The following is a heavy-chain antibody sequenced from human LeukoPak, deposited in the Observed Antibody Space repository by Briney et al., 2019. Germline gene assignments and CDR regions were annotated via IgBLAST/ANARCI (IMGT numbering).Heavy chain of an antibody. CDR3: ARDGLSAVHGVATIYYYGMDV. D-gene: IGHD5-12*01. V-gene: IGHV1-69*13. Sequence: GASVKVSCKASGGTFSSYAISWVRQAPGQGLEWMGGIIPIFGTANYAQKFQGRVTITADESTSTAYMELSSLRSEDTAVYYCARDGLSAVHGVATIYYYGMDVWGQGTTVTVSS. J-gene: IGHJ6*02. CDR2: IIPIFGTA. CDR1: GGTFSSYA.